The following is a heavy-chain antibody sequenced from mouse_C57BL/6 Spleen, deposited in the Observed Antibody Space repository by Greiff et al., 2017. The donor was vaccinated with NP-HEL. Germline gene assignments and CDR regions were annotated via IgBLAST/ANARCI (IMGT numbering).Heavy chain of an antibody. CDR2: IDPSDSYT. CDR1: GYTFTSYW. V-gene: IGHV1-69*01. J-gene: IGHJ2*01. Sequence: QVQLQQPGAELVMPGASVTLSCKASGYTFTSYWMHWVKQRPGQGLEWIGEIDPSDSYTNYNQKFTGKSTLTVDKSSSTAYMQLSSLTSEDSAVYYCARYDYDSLYFDYWGQGTTLTVSS. D-gene: IGHD2-4*01. CDR3: ARYDYDSLYFDY.